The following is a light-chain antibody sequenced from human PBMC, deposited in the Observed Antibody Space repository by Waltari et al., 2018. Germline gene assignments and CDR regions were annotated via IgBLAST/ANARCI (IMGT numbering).Light chain of an antibody. CDR2: SND. Sequence: QSVLTQPPSASGAPGQRVSISCSGDSSNIGSNIVNWYQQFPGTAPRLLIYSNDQRPSGVPDRFSGSKSGTSAALAISGLRSEDEADYDCTSWDDSLNGYWVFGGGTRLTVL. V-gene: IGLV1-44*01. J-gene: IGLJ3*02. CDR1: SSNIGSNI. CDR3: TSWDDSLNGYWV.